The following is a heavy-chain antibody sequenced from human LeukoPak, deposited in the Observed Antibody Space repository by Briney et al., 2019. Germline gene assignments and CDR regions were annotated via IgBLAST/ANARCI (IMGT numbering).Heavy chain of an antibody. J-gene: IGHJ4*02. V-gene: IGHV1-18*04. Sequence: GASVKVSCKASGYTFTGYYMHWVRQAPGQGLEWMGWISAYNGNTNYAQKLQGRVTMTTDTSTSTVYMELSSLRPEDTAVYYCARESNSWYSSSSGDFDYWGQGTLVTVSS. CDR3: ARESNSWYSSSSGDFDY. D-gene: IGHD6-6*01. CDR2: ISAYNGNT. CDR1: GYTFTGYY.